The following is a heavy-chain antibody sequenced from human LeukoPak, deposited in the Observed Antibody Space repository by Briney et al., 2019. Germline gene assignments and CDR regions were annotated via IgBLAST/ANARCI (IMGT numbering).Heavy chain of an antibody. V-gene: IGHV3-23*01. J-gene: IGHJ4*02. CDR1: GFTFSSYA. D-gene: IGHD3-22*01. CDR2: INDNGAAP. CDR3: AKDQYDSGLFDY. Sequence: GGSLRLSCAASGFTFSSYAMSWVHQAPGKGLKWVSTINDNGAAPYYADSVKGRFTVSRDNSKNTLSLQMNSLRAEDTAVYYCAKDQYDSGLFDYWGQGTLVTVSS.